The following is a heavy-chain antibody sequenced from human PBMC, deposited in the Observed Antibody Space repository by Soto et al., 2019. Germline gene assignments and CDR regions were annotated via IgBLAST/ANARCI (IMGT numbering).Heavy chain of an antibody. V-gene: IGHV5-51*01. J-gene: IGHJ6*02. Sequence: PGESLKISCKGSGYSFTSYWIGWVRQMPGKGLEWMGIIYPGDSDTRYSPSFQGQVTISADKSISTAYLQWSSLKASDTAMYYFARQASTIFGVVKDYYYYYGMDVWGQGTTVTVSS. CDR1: GYSFTSYW. CDR3: ARQASTIFGVVKDYYYYYGMDV. D-gene: IGHD3-3*01. CDR2: IYPGDSDT.